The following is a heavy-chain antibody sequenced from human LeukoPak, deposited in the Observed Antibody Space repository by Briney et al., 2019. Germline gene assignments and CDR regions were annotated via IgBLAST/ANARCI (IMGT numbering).Heavy chain of an antibody. CDR3: ARVGNYDFWSGYAIDY. Sequence: GGSLRLSRAASGFTFSSYGMHWVRQAPGKGLDYVSATSSNGGSTYYANSVKGRFTISRDNSKNTLYLQMGSLRAEDMAVYYCARVGNYDFWSGYAIDYWGQGTLVTVSS. CDR2: TSSNGGST. CDR1: GFTFSSYG. J-gene: IGHJ4*02. V-gene: IGHV3-64*01. D-gene: IGHD3-3*01.